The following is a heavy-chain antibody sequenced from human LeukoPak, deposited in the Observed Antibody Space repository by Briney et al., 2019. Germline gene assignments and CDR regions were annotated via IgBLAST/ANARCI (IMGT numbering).Heavy chain of an antibody. J-gene: IGHJ4*02. CDR3: ARGGLEWLSY. D-gene: IGHD6-19*01. CDR2: ISSSSSPI. Sequence: GGSLRLSCAASGFTFSSYSMNWVRQAPGKGLEWVSFISSSSSPIYYADSVKGRFTISRDNAKNSVSLQMNSLSDEDTAVYHCARGGLEWLSYWGQGTLVTVSS. CDR1: GFTFSSYS. V-gene: IGHV3-48*02.